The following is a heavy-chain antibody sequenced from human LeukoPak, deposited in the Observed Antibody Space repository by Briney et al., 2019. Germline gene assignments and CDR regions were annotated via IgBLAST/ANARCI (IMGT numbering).Heavy chain of an antibody. D-gene: IGHD1-1*01. CDR3: ARDWELGH. CDR2: IQNSGST. V-gene: IGHV4-59*01. J-gene: IGHJ5*02. CDR1: GGSISIYY. Sequence: SETLSLTCTVSGGSISIYYSNWIRQPPGKGLEWIGNIQNSGSTNYNPSLKRRVTISLDASKNQFSLKLNSVTAADTAVYYCARDWELGHWGQGTLVTVSS.